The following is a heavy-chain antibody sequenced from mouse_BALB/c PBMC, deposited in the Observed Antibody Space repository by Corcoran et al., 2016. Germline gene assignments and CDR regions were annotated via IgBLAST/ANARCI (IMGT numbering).Heavy chain of an antibody. V-gene: IGHV9-1*02. CDR2: INTYTGEP. J-gene: IGHJ4*01. Sequence: QIQLVQSGPELKKPGETVKISCKASGYTFTNYGMNWVKQAPGKGLKWMGWINTYTGEPTYADDFKGRFAFSLETSASTAYLQINNLKNEDMATYFCAREAYGMDYWGQGTSVTVSS. CDR3: AREAYGMDY. CDR1: GYTFTNYG.